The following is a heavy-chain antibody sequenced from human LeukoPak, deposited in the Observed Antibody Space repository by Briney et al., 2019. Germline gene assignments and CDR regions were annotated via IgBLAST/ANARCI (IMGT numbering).Heavy chain of an antibody. V-gene: IGHV3-48*04. J-gene: IGHJ4*02. D-gene: IGHD6-13*01. CDR1: GFTFTSYG. CDR3: ARDYKYSSSWWGSY. CDR2: ISGSSGTI. Sequence: GGSLRLSCAASGFTFTSYGMNWVRQAPGKGLEWVSYISGSSGTIYYSDSVKGRFTISRDNAKNSLYLQMNSLRAEDTAVYYCARDYKYSSSWWGSYWGQGTLVTVSS.